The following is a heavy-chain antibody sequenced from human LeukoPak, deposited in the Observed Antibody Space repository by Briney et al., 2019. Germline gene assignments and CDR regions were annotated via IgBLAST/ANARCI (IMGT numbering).Heavy chain of an antibody. V-gene: IGHV3-23*01. CDR3: ARDPNGDYIGAFDM. CDR2: IRGGGTSE. J-gene: IGHJ3*02. Sequence: GGSLRLSCTASGFTFSAYAMMWVRQAPGKGPEWVSAIRGGGTSEFYADSVKGRFRISRDNSKDTLFLQMNTLRAEDTAVYYCARDPNGDYIGAFDMWGPGTMVTVSS. CDR1: GFTFSAYA. D-gene: IGHD4-17*01.